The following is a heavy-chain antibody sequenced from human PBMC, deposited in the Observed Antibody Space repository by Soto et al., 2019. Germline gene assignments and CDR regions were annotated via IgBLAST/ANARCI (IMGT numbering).Heavy chain of an antibody. D-gene: IGHD5-12*01. CDR3: AAGGGLPRYY. CDR1: GGSISSGGYS. Sequence: QLQLQESGSGLVKPSQTLSLTCAVSGGSISSGGYSWSWIRQPPGKGLEWIGYIYHSGSTYYNPSLESRVPTSVDRAKIQFSLELRSATAADTAVYCCAAGGGLPRYYWGQGTLVTVSS. J-gene: IGHJ4*02. CDR2: IYHSGST. V-gene: IGHV4-30-2*01.